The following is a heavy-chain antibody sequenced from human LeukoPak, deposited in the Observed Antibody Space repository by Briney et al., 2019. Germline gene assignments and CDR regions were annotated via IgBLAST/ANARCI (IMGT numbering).Heavy chain of an antibody. J-gene: IGHJ5*02. Sequence: PSETLSLTCAVYGGSFSGYYWSWIRQPPGKGLEWIGEINHSGSTNYNPSLKSRVTISVDTSKNQFSLKLSSVTAADTAVYYCARHGTAAGPGHWFDPWGQGTLVTVSS. V-gene: IGHV4-34*01. CDR3: ARHGTAAGPGHWFDP. CDR1: GGSFSGYY. CDR2: INHSGST. D-gene: IGHD6-13*01.